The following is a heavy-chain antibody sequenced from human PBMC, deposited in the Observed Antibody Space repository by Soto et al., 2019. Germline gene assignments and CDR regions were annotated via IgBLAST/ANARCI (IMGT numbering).Heavy chain of an antibody. J-gene: IGHJ4*02. D-gene: IGHD2-15*01. V-gene: IGHV3-15*01. CDR1: ELTFSNAW. CDR2: IKSKSDDGTT. Sequence: EVQLVESGGGLVKPGGSLRLSCAASELTFSNAWMSWVRQAPGKGLEWVGRIKSKSDDGTTDYAAPLKGRFIISRDDSKNPVFLQMSSLRAEDTAVYYCTTDPGSCGAVSCYDPFDHWGQGTLVTVSS. CDR3: TTDPGSCGAVSCYDPFDH.